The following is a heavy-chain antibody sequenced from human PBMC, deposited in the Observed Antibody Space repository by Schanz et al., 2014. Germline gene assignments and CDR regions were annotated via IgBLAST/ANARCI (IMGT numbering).Heavy chain of an antibody. CDR2: TSTDGTKT. CDR3: TRDRGALINHNDALDL. Sequence: ELLVESGGGWVQPGGSVRLSCAASGFTFRGHAMHWVRQAPGQGLEKVAVTSTDGTKTYYAASVRGRFTISRDNSKNTVYLQMNSLRSEDTAVYYCTRDRGALINHNDALDLWGQGTMVYVSS. D-gene: IGHD3-16*01. CDR1: GFTFRGHA. J-gene: IGHJ3*01. V-gene: IGHV3-30*04.